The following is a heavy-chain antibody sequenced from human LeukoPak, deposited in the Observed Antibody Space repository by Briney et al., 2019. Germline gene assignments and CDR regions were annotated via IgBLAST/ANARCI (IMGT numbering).Heavy chain of an antibody. V-gene: IGHV4-59*08. D-gene: IGHD4-17*01. CDR3: ARQGTTVTSNWFDP. J-gene: IGHJ5*02. CDR2: IYYTGST. Sequence: SETLSLTCIVSGGSISSYYWSWIRQPPGKGLEWIGYIYYTGSTNYNPSLKSRVTISVDTSKNQFSLKLSSVTAADTAVYYCARQGTTVTSNWFDPWGQGTLVTVSS. CDR1: GGSISSYY.